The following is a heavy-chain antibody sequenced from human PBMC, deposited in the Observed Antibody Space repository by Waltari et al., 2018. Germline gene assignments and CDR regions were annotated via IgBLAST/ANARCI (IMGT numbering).Heavy chain of an antibody. D-gene: IGHD3-22*01. Sequence: QLELQESGPGLVKPSETLSLTCSVSGGSISRSGYYWVGIRQPPGKGLEWIGSIYYSGTTYYNPSLNSRVTISVDTSKNQFSLKLTSVTAADTAMYFCARQSYYDESGHDWGQGTLVTVSS. CDR1: GGSISRSGYY. CDR3: ARQSYYDESGHD. V-gene: IGHV4-39*01. J-gene: IGHJ4*02. CDR2: IYYSGTT.